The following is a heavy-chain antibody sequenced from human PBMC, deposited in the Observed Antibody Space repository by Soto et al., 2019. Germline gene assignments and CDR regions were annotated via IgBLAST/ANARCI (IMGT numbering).Heavy chain of an antibody. CDR2: ISHDASYT. Sequence: QGQLAESGGGVVQPGRSLRLSCAASAFIFTDYSMHWVRQAPGKGLEWVAVISHDASYTYYADSVQGRFIISRDISKDTLYLQMNSLTPEDTATYYCARVRGSFYTFDSWGQGALLIVSS. CDR3: ARVRGSFYTFDS. CDR1: AFIFTDYS. J-gene: IGHJ4*02. D-gene: IGHD1-26*01. V-gene: IGHV3-30*04.